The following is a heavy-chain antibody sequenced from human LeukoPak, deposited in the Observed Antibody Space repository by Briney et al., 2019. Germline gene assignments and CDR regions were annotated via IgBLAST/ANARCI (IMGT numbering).Heavy chain of an antibody. J-gene: IGHJ4*02. Sequence: SETLSLTCTVSGGSISSSYWSWIRQPPGKGLEWIGYIYYSGSTNYNPSLKSRVTISVDTSKNQFSLKLSSVTAADTAVYYCAREGNSGYDFDYWGQGILVTVSS. D-gene: IGHD5-12*01. CDR3: AREGNSGYDFDY. V-gene: IGHV4-59*01. CDR2: IYYSGST. CDR1: GGSISSSY.